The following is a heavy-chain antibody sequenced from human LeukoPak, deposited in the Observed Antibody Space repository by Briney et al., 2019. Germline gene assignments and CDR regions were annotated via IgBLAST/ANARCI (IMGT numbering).Heavy chain of an antibody. CDR1: GFTFSNYD. J-gene: IGHJ4*02. CDR3: AKEGSSWNVDY. D-gene: IGHD6-13*01. Sequence: PGGSLRLSCAASGFTFSNYDMHWVRQATGKGLEWVSAIGTAGDSYYPGSVKGRFTISRGRSKNTLYLQMNSLGPEDTAVYYCAKEGSSWNVDYWGQGTLVTVSS. V-gene: IGHV3-13*01. CDR2: IGTAGDS.